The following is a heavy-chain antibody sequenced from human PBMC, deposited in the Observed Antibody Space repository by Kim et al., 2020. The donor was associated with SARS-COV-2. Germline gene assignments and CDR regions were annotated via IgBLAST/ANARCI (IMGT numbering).Heavy chain of an antibody. CDR1: GFTFSSYA. D-gene: IGHD2-2*01. V-gene: IGHV3-23*01. CDR3: AKDPDTVVVPATLSGYFDS. CDR2: ISGRGVNT. J-gene: IGHJ4*02. Sequence: GGSLRLSCAASGFTFSSYAMSWVRQAPGKGLEWVSAISGRGVNTYYADSVKGRFTISRDNSKNTLYLEMKSLRAEDTAVYYCAKDPDTVVVPATLSGYFDSWGQGTLVTVSS.